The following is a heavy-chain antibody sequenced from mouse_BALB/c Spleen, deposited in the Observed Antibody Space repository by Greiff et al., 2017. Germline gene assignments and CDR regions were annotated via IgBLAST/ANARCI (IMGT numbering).Heavy chain of an antibody. J-gene: IGHJ2*01. V-gene: IGHV5-17*02. CDR3: AYGNFDY. CDR2: ISSGSSTI. D-gene: IGHD2-1*01. Sequence: EVQVVESGGGLVQPGGSRKLSCAASGFTFSSFGMHWVRQAPEKGLEWVAYISSGSSTIYYADTVKGRFTISRDNPKNTLFLQMTSLRSEDTAMYYCAYGNFDYWGQGTTLTVSS. CDR1: GFTFSSFG.